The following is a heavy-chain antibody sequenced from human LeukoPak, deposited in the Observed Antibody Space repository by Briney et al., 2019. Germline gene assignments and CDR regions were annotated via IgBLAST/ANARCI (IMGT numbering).Heavy chain of an antibody. J-gene: IGHJ4*02. Sequence: SETLSLTCTVSRGSVSGYYWSWIRQPPGKGLEGIGYIYYSGTTNYTPSLKSRVTISVDTSKNQFSLKLSSVTAADTAVYYCARGHPDTSGSSSFDYWGQGTLVTVSS. CDR1: RGSVSGYY. CDR2: IYYSGTT. D-gene: IGHD3-22*01. CDR3: ARGHPDTSGSSSFDY. V-gene: IGHV4-59*02.